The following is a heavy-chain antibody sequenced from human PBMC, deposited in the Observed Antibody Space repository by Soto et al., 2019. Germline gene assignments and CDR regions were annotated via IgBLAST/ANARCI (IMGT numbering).Heavy chain of an antibody. J-gene: IGHJ4*02. V-gene: IGHV1-69*01. CDR2: IIPIFGTA. D-gene: IGHD2-21*02. Sequence: QVQLVQSGAGVKKPGSSVKVSFKASGGTFSSYAISWVRQAPGQGLEWMGGIIPIFGTANYAQKFQGRVTITADESTSTAYMELSSLRSEDTAVYYCARGEAYCGGDCPNTYWGKGTLVTVSS. CDR1: GGTFSSYA. CDR3: ARGEAYCGGDCPNTY.